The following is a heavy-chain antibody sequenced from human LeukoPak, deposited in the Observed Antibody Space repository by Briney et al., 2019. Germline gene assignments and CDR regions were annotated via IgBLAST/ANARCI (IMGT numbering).Heavy chain of an antibody. CDR2: IYTSGST. CDR1: GGSISSGSYY. V-gene: IGHV4-61*02. D-gene: IGHD3-10*01. CDR3: ARGDYYGSGSYYQSPPDY. Sequence: SQTLSLTCTVSGGSISSGSYYWSWIRQPAGKGLEWIGRIYTSGSTNYNPSLESRVTISVDTSKNQFSLKLSSVTAADTAVYYCARGDYYGSGSYYQSPPDYWGQGTLVTVSS. J-gene: IGHJ4*02.